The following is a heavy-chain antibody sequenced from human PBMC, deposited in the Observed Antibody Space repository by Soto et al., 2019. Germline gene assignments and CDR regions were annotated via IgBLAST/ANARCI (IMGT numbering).Heavy chain of an antibody. CDR2: LSSDGFVT. Sequence: TGGSLRLSCAASGFTLSPYWMHWVRQAPGMGLEWVARLSSDGFVTAYADSVKGRFLISRDTARNTLFLHMNILRHEDTAVYYCARDLGGPDYWGRGTLVTVSS. V-gene: IGHV3-74*03. J-gene: IGHJ4*02. D-gene: IGHD3-16*01. CDR1: GFTLSPYW. CDR3: ARDLGGPDY.